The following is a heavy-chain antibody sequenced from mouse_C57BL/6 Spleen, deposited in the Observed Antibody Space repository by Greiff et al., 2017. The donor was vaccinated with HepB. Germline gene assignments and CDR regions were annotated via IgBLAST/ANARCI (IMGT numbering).Heavy chain of an antibody. CDR2: IYPGDGDT. V-gene: IGHV1-80*01. D-gene: IGHD1-1*01. J-gene: IGHJ2*01. CDR1: GYAFSSYW. Sequence: VMLVESGAELVKPGASVKISCKASGYAFSSYWMNWVKQRPGKGLEWIGQIYPGDGDTNYNGKFKGKATLTADKSSSTAYMQLSSLTSEDSAVYFCARSYTTVALYYCEYWGQGNTLTVPS. CDR3: ARSYTTVALYYCEY.